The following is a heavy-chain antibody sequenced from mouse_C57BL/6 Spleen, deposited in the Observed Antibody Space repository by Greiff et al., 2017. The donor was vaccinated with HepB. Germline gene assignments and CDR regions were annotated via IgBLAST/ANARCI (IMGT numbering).Heavy chain of an antibody. J-gene: IGHJ4*01. CDR1: GFSLTSYA. D-gene: IGHD1-1*01. Sequence: VMLVESGPGLVAPSQSLSITCTVSGFSLTSYAISWVRQPPGKGLEWLGVIWTGGGTNYNSALKSRLSISKDNSKSQVFLKMNSLQTDDTARYYCARTPYPVVALYYAMDYWGQGTSVTVSS. V-gene: IGHV2-9-1*01. CDR3: ARTPYPVVALYYAMDY. CDR2: IWTGGGT.